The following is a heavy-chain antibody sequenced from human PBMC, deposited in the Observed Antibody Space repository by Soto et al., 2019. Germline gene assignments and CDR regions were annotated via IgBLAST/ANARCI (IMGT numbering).Heavy chain of an antibody. CDR2: ISYDGSNK. Sequence: QVQLVESGGGVVQPGRSLRLSCAASGFTFSSYAMHWVRQAPGKGLEWVAVISYDGSNKYYADSVKGRFTISRDNSKNTLYLQMNSLRAEDTAVYYCARAFRGAFDIWGQGTMVTVSS. V-gene: IGHV3-30-3*01. CDR3: ARAFRGAFDI. D-gene: IGHD3-16*01. CDR1: GFTFSSYA. J-gene: IGHJ3*02.